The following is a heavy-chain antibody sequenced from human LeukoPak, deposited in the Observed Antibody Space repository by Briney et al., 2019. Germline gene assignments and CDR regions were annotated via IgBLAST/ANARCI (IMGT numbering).Heavy chain of an antibody. CDR2: IKQDGSEK. J-gene: IGHJ4*02. CDR3: AREKLGEYIVVADY. Sequence: ESLKISCAASGFTFSSYWMSWVRQAPGKGLEWVANIKQDGSEKYYVDSVKGRFIISRDNAKNSLYLQMNSLRAEDTAVYYCAREKLGEYIVVADYWGQGTLVTVSS. CDR1: GFTFSSYW. D-gene: IGHD2-15*01. V-gene: IGHV3-7*01.